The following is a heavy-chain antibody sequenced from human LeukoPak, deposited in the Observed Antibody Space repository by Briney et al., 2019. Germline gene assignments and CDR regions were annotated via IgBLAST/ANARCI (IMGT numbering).Heavy chain of an antibody. D-gene: IGHD3-10*01. V-gene: IGHV4-30-4*01. CDR2: IYYSGST. CDR3: ARARITMVRGVIWVYFDY. Sequence: SETLSLTCTVSGGSISSGDYYWSWIRQPPGKGLEWIGYIYYSGSTYYNPSLKSRVTISVDTSKNQFSLKLSSVTAADTAVYYCARARITMVRGVIWVYFDYWGQGTLVTVSS. J-gene: IGHJ4*02. CDR1: GGSISSGDYY.